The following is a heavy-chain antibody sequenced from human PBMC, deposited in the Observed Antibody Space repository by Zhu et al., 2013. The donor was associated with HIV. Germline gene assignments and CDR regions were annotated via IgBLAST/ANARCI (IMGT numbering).Heavy chain of an antibody. J-gene: IGHJ5*02. CDR2: INPADGDT. V-gene: IGHV1-2*02. Sequence: QVQLVQSGAEVKKPGASVKVSCKASGYSFSSYSIHWVRQAPGQGLEWLGWINPADGDTKYAPKFQFRVAMTRDTSIKTAYMEISRLTSDDLAIYFCVRDHSGSVDPWSQGSLVTVSS. CDR3: VRDHSGSVDP. CDR1: GYSFSSYS. D-gene: IGHD5-12*01.